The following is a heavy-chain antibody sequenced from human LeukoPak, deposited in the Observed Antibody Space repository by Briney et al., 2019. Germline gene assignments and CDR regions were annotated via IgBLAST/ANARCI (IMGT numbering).Heavy chain of an antibody. Sequence: GGSLRLSCAASGFTFSRYAMSWVRQAPGKGLEWVSAISGSGGSTYYADSVKGRFTISRDNSKNTLYLQMNSLRAEDTAVYYCAKSRYSSSWYYSDYWGQGTLVTVSS. CDR3: AKSRYSSSWYYSDY. CDR2: ISGSGGST. D-gene: IGHD6-13*01. J-gene: IGHJ4*02. V-gene: IGHV3-23*01. CDR1: GFTFSRYA.